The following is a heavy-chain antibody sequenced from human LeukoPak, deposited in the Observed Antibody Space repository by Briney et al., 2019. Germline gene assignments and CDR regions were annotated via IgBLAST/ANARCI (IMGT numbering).Heavy chain of an antibody. CDR2: INPKSGRT. J-gene: IGHJ4*02. V-gene: IGHV1-2*02. CDR1: GYSFTDYF. D-gene: IGHD5-18*01. Sequence: ASVKVSCKTSGYSFTDYFIYWVRPAPGQGLEWMGGINPKSGRTSSVRKFQDRVTMTRDPSISTVYTDVAWLTSDDTALYLCARAAFVNASPYFIGRWSEGSLVTVSS. CDR3: ARAAFVNASPYFIGR.